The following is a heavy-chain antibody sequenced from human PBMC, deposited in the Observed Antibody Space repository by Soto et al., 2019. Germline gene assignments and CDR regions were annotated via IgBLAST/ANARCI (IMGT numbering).Heavy chain of an antibody. D-gene: IGHD2-2*01. CDR1: GYDSSSYG. V-gene: IGHV1-18*04. CDR2: ISASNGNR. Sequence: QVQLVQSGAEVKKPGASVKVSCKASGYDSSSYGISWVRQAPGQGLEWMGWISASNGNRDYAQQFQGRVTMTSDTSRSTAYMELRSLRSDDTAVYYCVRGPQRNDYWGQVTLVNVPS. J-gene: IGHJ4*02. CDR3: VRGPQRNDY.